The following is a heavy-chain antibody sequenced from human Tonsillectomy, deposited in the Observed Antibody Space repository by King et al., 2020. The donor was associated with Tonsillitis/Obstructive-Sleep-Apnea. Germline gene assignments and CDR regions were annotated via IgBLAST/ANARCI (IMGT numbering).Heavy chain of an antibody. D-gene: IGHD3-22*01. Sequence: VQLVESGGGVVQPGRSLRLSCAASGFSFSTYGMHWVRQAPGKGLEWVAVISYDGSNNYYADSVKGRFTISRDNSRNTLYLQINSLRAEDTAVYYCAKDRGSYYDSSGHAYWGQGTLVTVSS. J-gene: IGHJ4*02. V-gene: IGHV3-30*18. CDR3: AKDRGSYYDSSGHAY. CDR1: GFSFSTYG. CDR2: ISYDGSNN.